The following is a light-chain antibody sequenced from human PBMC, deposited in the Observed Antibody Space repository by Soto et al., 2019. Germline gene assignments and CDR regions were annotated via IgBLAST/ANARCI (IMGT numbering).Light chain of an antibody. CDR2: GAS. J-gene: IGKJ1*01. CDR1: QSVSSN. V-gene: IGKV3-15*01. CDR3: QQYNNWPPVT. Sequence: EIVMTQSPATLSVSPGERATLSCRARQSVSSNLAWYQQKPGQAPRLLIYGASTRATGIPARFGGSGSGTEFTLTISSLQSEDFAVYYCQQYNNWPPVTFGQGTKVDIK.